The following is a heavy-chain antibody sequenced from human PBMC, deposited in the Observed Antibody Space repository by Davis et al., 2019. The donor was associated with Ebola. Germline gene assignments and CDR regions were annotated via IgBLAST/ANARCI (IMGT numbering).Heavy chain of an antibody. CDR2: ISSSSSYI. D-gene: IGHD2-2*02. V-gene: IGHV3-21*01. CDR3: ARRYCSSTSCYSDYFDY. J-gene: IGHJ4*02. Sequence: PGGSLRLSCAASGFTFSSYSMNWVRQAPGKGLEWVSSISSSSSYIYYADSVKGRFTISRDNAKNSLYLQMNSLRAEDTAVYYCARRYCSSTSCYSDYFDYWGQGTLVTVSS. CDR1: GFTFSSYS.